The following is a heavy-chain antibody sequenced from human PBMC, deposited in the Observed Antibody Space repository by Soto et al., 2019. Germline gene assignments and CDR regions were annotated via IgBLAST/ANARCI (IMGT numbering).Heavy chain of an antibody. Sequence: ASETLSLTCTVSGGSVNSGSHYWSWIRQSPGKGLEWIGYIYYNGGTNNNPSLKSRVTISVDKSKNQFSLRLSSVTAADTAVYYCARNEGYYDSSGPYFDYWGQGTLVTVSS. CDR3: ARNEGYYDSSGPYFDY. CDR1: GGSVNSGSHY. D-gene: IGHD3-22*01. V-gene: IGHV4-61*01. J-gene: IGHJ4*02. CDR2: IYYNGGT.